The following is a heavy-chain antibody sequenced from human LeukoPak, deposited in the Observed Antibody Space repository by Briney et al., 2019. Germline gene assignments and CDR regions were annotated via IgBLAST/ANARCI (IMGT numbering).Heavy chain of an antibody. CDR2: ISGSGGST. V-gene: IGHV3-23*01. J-gene: IGHJ4*02. D-gene: IGHD6-13*01. CDR3: AKDGRSIAAAGRADY. CDR1: GFTFSSYA. Sequence: GGSLRLSCAASGFTFSSYAMSWVRQAPGKGLEWVSAISGSGGSTYYADSVKGRFTISRDNSKNTLYLQMNSLRAEDTAVYYFAKDGRSIAAAGRADYWDQGTLVTSCS.